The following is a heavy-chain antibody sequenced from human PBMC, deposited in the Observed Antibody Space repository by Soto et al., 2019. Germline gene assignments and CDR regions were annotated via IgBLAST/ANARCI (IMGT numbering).Heavy chain of an antibody. V-gene: IGHV4-31*03. CDR1: GGSITSGYYY. CDR2: IYYSGST. J-gene: IGHJ6*02. CDR3: ARVNALGVYYYYYGMDV. Sequence: SETLSLTCTVSGGSITSGYYYWSWIRQHPXKALEWIGYIYYSGSTYYNPSLKSRVTISMDTSKDQFSLKLTSVTAADTAVYYCARVNALGVYYYYYGMDVWGQGATVTVSS. D-gene: IGHD1-26*01.